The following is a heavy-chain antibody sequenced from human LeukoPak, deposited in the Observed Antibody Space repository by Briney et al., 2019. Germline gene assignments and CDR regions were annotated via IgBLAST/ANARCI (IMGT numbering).Heavy chain of an antibody. J-gene: IGHJ4*02. CDR1: GYTFTNYY. D-gene: IGHD3-3*01. V-gene: IGHV1-46*01. CDR2: INPSGGST. Sequence: ASVKVSCKSSGYTFTNYYIHWVRQAPGQGLEWMGIINPSGGSTTYAQGFQDRVTMTRDTSTSTVCMELSSLTSEDTAVYYCARDAIENYDFWSGSYYYFDYWGQGTLVTVSS. CDR3: ARDAIENYDFWSGSYYYFDY.